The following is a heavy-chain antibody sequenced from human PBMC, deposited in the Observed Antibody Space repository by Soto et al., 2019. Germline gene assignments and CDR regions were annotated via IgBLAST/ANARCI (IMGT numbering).Heavy chain of an antibody. CDR2: MNPNSGNT. D-gene: IGHD2-15*01. J-gene: IGHJ5*02. CDR3: AHSYCSGGSCYSVSYYWFDP. CDR1: GYTFTSYD. Sequence: ASVKVSCKASGYTFTSYDINWVRQATGQGLEWMGWMNPNSGNTGYAQKFQGRVTMTRNTSISTAYMELSSLRSEDTATYYCAHSYCSGGSCYSVSYYWFDPWGQGTLVTVSS. V-gene: IGHV1-8*01.